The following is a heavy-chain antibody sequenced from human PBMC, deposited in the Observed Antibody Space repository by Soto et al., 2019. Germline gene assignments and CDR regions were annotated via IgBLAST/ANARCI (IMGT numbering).Heavy chain of an antibody. CDR2: IYFTGNT. CDR3: AGQTFTIAAASYGRSNWFDP. V-gene: IGHV4-39*01. J-gene: IGHJ5*02. D-gene: IGHD6-25*01. CDR1: GGSITSSSHF. Sequence: SETLSLTCSASGGSITSSSHFWGWVRQPPGKGLEWIGTIYFTGNTYYTPSLKSRLTMSIDTPKNEFSLRLNSVTAADTAVYYCAGQTFTIAAASYGRSNWFDPWGPGTLVTVSS.